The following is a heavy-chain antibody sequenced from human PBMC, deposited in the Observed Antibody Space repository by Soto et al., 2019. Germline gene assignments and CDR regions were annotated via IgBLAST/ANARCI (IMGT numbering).Heavy chain of an antibody. J-gene: IGHJ4*02. CDR3: ARTHANWTYVHFDY. Sequence: QVQLVQSGAEVKKPGASVKVSCKASGYTFTSYYMHWVRQAPGQGLEWMGIINPSGGSTSYAQKFQGRVTMTRDTATSTVYIELSILRSEDTAVYYCARTHANWTYVHFDYWGQGTLVTVSS. V-gene: IGHV1-46*01. CDR2: INPSGGST. CDR1: GYTFTSYY. D-gene: IGHD1-7*01.